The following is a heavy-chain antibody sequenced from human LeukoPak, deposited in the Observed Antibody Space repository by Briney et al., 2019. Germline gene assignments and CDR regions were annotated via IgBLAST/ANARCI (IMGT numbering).Heavy chain of an antibody. J-gene: IGHJ4*02. CDR2: ISSSGSTI. Sequence: KSGGSLRLSCAASGFTFSDYYMSWIRQAPGKGLEWVSYISSSGSTIYYADSVKGRFTISRDNARNSLYLQMNSLRAEDTAVYYCARVPMAAAGWGIDYWGQGTLVTVSS. V-gene: IGHV3-11*04. CDR1: GFTFSDYY. CDR3: ARVPMAAAGWGIDY. D-gene: IGHD6-13*01.